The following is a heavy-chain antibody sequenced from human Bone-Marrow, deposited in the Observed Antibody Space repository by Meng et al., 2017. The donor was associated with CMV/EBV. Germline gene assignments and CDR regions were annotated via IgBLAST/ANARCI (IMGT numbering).Heavy chain of an antibody. D-gene: IGHD3-3*01. CDR2: IIPIFGTA. CDR3: ARVRVSERKWSGYYYFDY. Sequence: TFSSYAISWVRQAPGQGLEWMEGIIPIFGTANYAQKFQGRVTITADKSTSTAYMELSSLRSEDTAVYYCARVRVSERKWSGYYYFDYWGQGTLVTVSS. J-gene: IGHJ4*02. V-gene: IGHV1-69*06. CDR1: TFSSYA.